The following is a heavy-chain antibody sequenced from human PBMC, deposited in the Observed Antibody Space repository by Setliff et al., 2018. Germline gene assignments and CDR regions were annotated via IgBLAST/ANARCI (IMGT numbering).Heavy chain of an antibody. CDR1: GYTFTGYY. CDR3: ARTIVGGATRLDY. Sequence: GASVKVSCKASGYTFTGYYMHWVRQAPGQGLEWMGWINPNSGGTNYAQKFQGRVTMTRDTSISTAYMELNRLRSDDTAVYYCARTIVGGATRLDYWGLGTLVTVPQ. J-gene: IGHJ4*02. CDR2: INPNSGGT. V-gene: IGHV1-2*02. D-gene: IGHD1-26*01.